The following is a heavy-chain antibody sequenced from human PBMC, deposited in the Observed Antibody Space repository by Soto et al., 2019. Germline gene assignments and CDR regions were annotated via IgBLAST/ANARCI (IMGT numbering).Heavy chain of an antibody. CDR3: ARDPDSSSPYFDY. V-gene: IGHV1-2*04. J-gene: IGHJ4*02. Sequence: ASVKVSCKASGYTFTGYYMHWVRQAPGQGLEWMGWINPNSGGTNYAQKFQGWVTMTRDTSISTAYMELSRLRSDDTAVYYCARDPDSSSPYFDYWGQGTLVTVSS. CDR1: GYTFTGYY. CDR2: INPNSGGT. D-gene: IGHD6-6*01.